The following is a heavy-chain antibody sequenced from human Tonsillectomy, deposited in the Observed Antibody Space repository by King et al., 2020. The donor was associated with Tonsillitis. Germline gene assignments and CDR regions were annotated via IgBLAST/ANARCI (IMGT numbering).Heavy chain of an antibody. V-gene: IGHV3-72*01. CDR3: TTVGVAGTRDSDY. J-gene: IGHJ4*02. CDR1: GFTFSDHY. D-gene: IGHD6-19*01. CDR2: IRDKAYGYTS. Sequence: VQLVESGGGLVQPGGSLRLSCAASGFTFSDHYMDWVRQAPGKGLEWVGRIRDKAYGYTSDFAASVKGRFTISRDDSKNSLYLQMNRLKTEDTAVYYCTTVGVAGTRDSDYWGQGTLVTVSS.